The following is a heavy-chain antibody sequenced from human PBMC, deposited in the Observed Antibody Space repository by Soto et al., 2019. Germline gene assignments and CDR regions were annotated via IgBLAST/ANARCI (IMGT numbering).Heavy chain of an antibody. CDR3: ARPSDAWAGWSAMGWFDP. CDR1: GGSISSSSYY. D-gene: IGHD5-18*01. Sequence: SETLSLTCTVSGGSISSSSYYWGWIRQPPGKGLEWIGSIYYSGSTYYNPSLESRVTISVDTSKNQFSLKLSSVTAADTAVYYCARPSDAWAGWSAMGWFDPWGQGTLVTVSS. CDR2: IYYSGST. J-gene: IGHJ5*02. V-gene: IGHV4-39*01.